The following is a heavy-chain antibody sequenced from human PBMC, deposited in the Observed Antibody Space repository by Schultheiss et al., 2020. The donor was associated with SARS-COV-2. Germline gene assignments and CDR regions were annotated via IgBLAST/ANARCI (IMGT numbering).Heavy chain of an antibody. J-gene: IGHJ4*02. Sequence: SETLSLTCAVSGYSISSGYYWGWIRQPPGKGLEWIGYIYYSGSTYYNPSLKSRVTISVDTSKNQFSLKLTSVTAADTAVYFCATPAAGAFTSSLDYWGQGTLVTVSS. CDR3: ATPAAGAFTSSLDY. CDR1: GYSISSGYY. D-gene: IGHD6-13*01. V-gene: IGHV4-38-2*01. CDR2: IYYSGST.